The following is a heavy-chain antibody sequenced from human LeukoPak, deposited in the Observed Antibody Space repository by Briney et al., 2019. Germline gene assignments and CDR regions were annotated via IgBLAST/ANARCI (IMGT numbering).Heavy chain of an antibody. J-gene: IGHJ3*02. V-gene: IGHV4-59*01. Sequence: SETLSLTCTVSGGSISSYYWSWIRQPPGKGLEWIGYIYYSGSTNYNPSLKSRVTISVDTSKNQFSLKLSSVTAADTAVYYCAREGTAWSSGWYPGWGDAFDIWGQGTMVTVSS. CDR1: GGSISSYY. CDR2: IYYSGST. CDR3: AREGTAWSSGWYPGWGDAFDI. D-gene: IGHD6-19*01.